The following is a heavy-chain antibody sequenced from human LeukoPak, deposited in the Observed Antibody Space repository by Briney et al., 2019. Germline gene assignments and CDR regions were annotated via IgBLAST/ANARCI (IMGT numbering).Heavy chain of an antibody. CDR1: GYTFTSYG. J-gene: IGHJ6*03. Sequence: ASVKVSCKASGYTFTSYGINWVRQAPGQGLEWMGWISAYNDNTNYAQKLQGRVTITTDESTSTVYMELRSLRSEDTAVYYCASTPLYYYYYMDVWGLGTTVTVSS. CDR3: ASTPLYYYYYMDV. V-gene: IGHV1-18*01. CDR2: ISAYNDNT.